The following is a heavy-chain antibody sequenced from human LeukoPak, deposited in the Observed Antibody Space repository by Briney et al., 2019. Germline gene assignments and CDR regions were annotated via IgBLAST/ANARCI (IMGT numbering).Heavy chain of an antibody. CDR1: GFTFSNYG. J-gene: IGHJ4*02. CDR2: IRFDGSNK. CDR3: ARVLPYDYVWGSYRSY. D-gene: IGHD3-16*02. V-gene: IGHV3-30*02. Sequence: GGSLRLSCAASGFTFSNYGVHWVRQAPGKGLEWVSFIRFDGSNKYYADSVKGRFTISRDNAKNSLYLQMNSLRAEDTAVYYCARVLPYDYVWGSYRSYWGQGTLVTVSS.